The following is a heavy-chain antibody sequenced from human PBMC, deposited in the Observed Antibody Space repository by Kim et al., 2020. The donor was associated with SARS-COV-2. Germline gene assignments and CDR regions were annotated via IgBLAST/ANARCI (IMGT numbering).Heavy chain of an antibody. V-gene: IGHV5-51*01. CDR3: GKTGQTWGNWFDP. J-gene: IGHJ5*02. Sequence: GESLKISCKGSGYSFTSYWIGWVRQMPGKGLEWMGIIYPGDSDTRYSPSFQGQVTISADKSISTAYLQWSSLKASDTAMYYCGKTGQTWGNWFDPWGQGTLVTVSS. CDR1: GYSFTSYW. CDR2: IYPGDSDT. D-gene: IGHD1-1*01.